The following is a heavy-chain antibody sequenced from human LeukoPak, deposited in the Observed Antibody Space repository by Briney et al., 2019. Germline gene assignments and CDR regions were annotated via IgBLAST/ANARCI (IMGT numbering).Heavy chain of an antibody. CDR1: GYTFTSYG. J-gene: IGHJ6*02. CDR3: ARPYCSSTSCPYYYGMDV. D-gene: IGHD2-2*01. Sequence: ASVKVSCKASGYTFTSYGISWVRQAPGQGLEWMGRINPNSGGTNYAQKFQGRVTMTRDTSISTAYMELSRLRSDDTAVYYCARPYCSSTSCPYYYGMDVWGQGTTVTVSS. V-gene: IGHV1-2*06. CDR2: INPNSGGT.